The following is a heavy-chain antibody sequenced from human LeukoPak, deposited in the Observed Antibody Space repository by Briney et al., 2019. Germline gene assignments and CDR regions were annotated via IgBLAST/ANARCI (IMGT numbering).Heavy chain of an antibody. J-gene: IGHJ6*04. CDR3: ARGCSSTSWICYYYGMDV. CDR1: GYSISSGYY. Sequence: SETLSLTCAVSGYSISSGYYWGWIRQPPGKGLEWIGSIYHSGSTYYNPSLKSRVTISVDTPKNQFSLKLSSVTAADTAVYYCARGCSSTSWICYYYGMDVWGKGTTVTVSS. V-gene: IGHV4-38-2*01. CDR2: IYHSGST. D-gene: IGHD2-2*01.